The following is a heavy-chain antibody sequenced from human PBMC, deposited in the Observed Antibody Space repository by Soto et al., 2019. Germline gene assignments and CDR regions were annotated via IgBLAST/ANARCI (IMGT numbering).Heavy chain of an antibody. CDR1: GFTFSTYE. CDR3: VGDTMRASAAASLDY. J-gene: IGHJ4*02. D-gene: IGHD6-13*01. CDR2: ISASGNII. Sequence: GSLRLSCAASGFTFSTYEFNWVRQAPGRGLEWISYISASGNIIKYADSVKGRFTISRDNAENSLHLHMSSLRVDDTAVYFCVGDTMRASAAASLDYWGQGTQVTVSS. V-gene: IGHV3-48*03.